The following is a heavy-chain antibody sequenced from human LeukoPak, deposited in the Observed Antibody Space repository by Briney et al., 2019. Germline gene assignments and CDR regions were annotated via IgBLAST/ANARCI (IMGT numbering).Heavy chain of an antibody. D-gene: IGHD3-3*01. CDR3: ATRSDDFWSGYSGGYYFDY. CDR1: GFTFSSYG. CDR2: ISYDGSNK. V-gene: IGHV3-30*03. Sequence: GGSLRLSCAASGFTFSSYGMHWVRQAPGKGLEWVAVISYDGSNKYYADSVKGRFTISRDNSKNTLYLQMNSLRAEDTAVYYCATRSDDFWSGYSGGYYFDYWGQGTLVTVSS. J-gene: IGHJ4*02.